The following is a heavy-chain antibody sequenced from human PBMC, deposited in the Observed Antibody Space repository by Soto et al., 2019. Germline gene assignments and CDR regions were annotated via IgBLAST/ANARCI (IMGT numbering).Heavy chain of an antibody. CDR1: GAIFSSNA. J-gene: IGHJ4*02. V-gene: IGHV1-69*01. D-gene: IGHD5-18*01. Sequence: QVQLVPSGAEVKKPGSSVKVTCTASGAIFSSNAISWVRQAPGQGLEWMGGILPIFGRTNYAQKFQGRVTITADESTRTAYMELISLKSEDTAVYDCATGGRGYSFAPRFYFEYWGQGTLVTVSS. CDR2: ILPIFGRT. CDR3: ATGGRGYSFAPRFYFEY.